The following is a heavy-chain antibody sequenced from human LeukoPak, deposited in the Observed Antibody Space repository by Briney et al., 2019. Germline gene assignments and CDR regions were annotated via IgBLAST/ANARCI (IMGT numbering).Heavy chain of an antibody. Sequence: ASVKVSCKTSGYIFIDYDLNWVRQAPGQGLEWMGWLNPYSGDTGYAPRFQGRLTMTRATSITTAYMELSSLTSDDTAVYYCARFHRHQLPKSDDWGQGTLVTAS. CDR3: ARFHRHQLPKSDD. V-gene: IGHV1-8*01. D-gene: IGHD1-14*01. J-gene: IGHJ4*02. CDR2: LNPYSGDT. CDR1: GYIFIDYD.